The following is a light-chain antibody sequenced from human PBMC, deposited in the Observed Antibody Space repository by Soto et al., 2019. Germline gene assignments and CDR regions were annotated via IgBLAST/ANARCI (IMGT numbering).Light chain of an antibody. Sequence: DIMMTQSPDSLAVSLGERATINCKSSQSVLYSSNNKNYLAWYQQKPGQPPKLLIYWASTRESGVPDRFSGSGSGTDFTLTISSLQAEDVAVYYCQQYYSTALTFGGGTKVEIK. V-gene: IGKV4-1*01. J-gene: IGKJ4*01. CDR2: WAS. CDR3: QQYYSTALT. CDR1: QSVLYSSNNKNY.